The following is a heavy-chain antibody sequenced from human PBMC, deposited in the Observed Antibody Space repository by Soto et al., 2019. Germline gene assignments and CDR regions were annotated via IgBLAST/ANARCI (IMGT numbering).Heavy chain of an antibody. Sequence: GGSLRLSCAASGFTFSSYAMSWVRQAPGKGLEWVSAISGSGGSTYYADSVKGRFTISRDNSKNTLYLQMNSLRAEDTAVYYCAANGPYYDFWSGYHYLNWFDPWGQGTLVTVSS. CDR2: ISGSGGST. J-gene: IGHJ5*02. CDR1: GFTFSSYA. CDR3: AANGPYYDFWSGYHYLNWFDP. V-gene: IGHV3-23*01. D-gene: IGHD3-3*01.